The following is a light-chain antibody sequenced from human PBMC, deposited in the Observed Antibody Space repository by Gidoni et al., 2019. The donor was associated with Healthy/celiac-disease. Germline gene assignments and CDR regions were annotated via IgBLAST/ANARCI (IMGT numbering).Light chain of an antibody. V-gene: IGKV3-15*01. CDR2: GAS. CDR3: QQYNNWPPGT. Sequence: EIVMTQSPATLSLSPGERATLSCRASQRVSSNLAWYQQKPGQAPRLLIYGASTRATGIPARFSGSGSGTEFTLTISSLQSEDFAVYYCQQYNNWPPGTFGPGTKVDIK. CDR1: QRVSSN. J-gene: IGKJ3*01.